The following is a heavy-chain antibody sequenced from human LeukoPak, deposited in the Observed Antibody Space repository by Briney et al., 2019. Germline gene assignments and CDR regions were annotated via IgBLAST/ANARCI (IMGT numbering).Heavy chain of an antibody. CDR3: ARDLRRADC. V-gene: IGHV3-21*01. CDR1: GFTFSSYS. J-gene: IGHJ4*02. D-gene: IGHD2-21*01. CDR2: ISSSSTSI. Sequence: GGSLRLSCAASGFTFSSYSMNWVRQAPGKGLGWVSSISSSSTSIYYADSVKGRFTISRDNAKNSLYLQMNSLRAEDTAVYYCARDLRRADCWGQGTLVTVSS.